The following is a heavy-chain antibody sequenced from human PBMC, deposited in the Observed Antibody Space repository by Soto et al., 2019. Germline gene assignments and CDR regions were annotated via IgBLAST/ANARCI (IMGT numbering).Heavy chain of an antibody. Sequence: QVQLVQAGAEVKKPGASVKVSCKASGYTFTGYYLHWVRQAPGQGLEGMGWINTNSGFTKYAQKLQDWVTMTRDTAISTAYMELSRLKSDDTAVYYCARAHQRGLPELLAFDIWGQGTMVTVSS. CDR1: GYTFTGYY. J-gene: IGHJ3*02. D-gene: IGHD4-17*01. V-gene: IGHV1-2*04. CDR2: INTNSGFT. CDR3: ARAHQRGLPELLAFDI.